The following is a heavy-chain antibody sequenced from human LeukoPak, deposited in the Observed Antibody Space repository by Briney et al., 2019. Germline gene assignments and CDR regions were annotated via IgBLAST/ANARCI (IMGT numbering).Heavy chain of an antibody. J-gene: IGHJ4*02. CDR2: INAGNGNT. CDR1: GYTFTSYA. Sequence: ASVTVSCTASGYTFTSYAMHWVRQAPGQRLEWMGWINAGNGNTKYSQKFQGRVTITRDTSASTAYMELSSLRSEDTAVYYCARVNRFGIAAYWGQGTLVTVSS. CDR3: ARVNRFGIAAY. V-gene: IGHV1-3*01. D-gene: IGHD6-13*01.